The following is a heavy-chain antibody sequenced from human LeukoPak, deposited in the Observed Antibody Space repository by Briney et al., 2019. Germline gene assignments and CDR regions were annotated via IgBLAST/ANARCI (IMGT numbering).Heavy chain of an antibody. CDR1: GFTFSSYS. CDR2: ISGSSSTI. Sequence: GGSLRLSCAASGFTFSSYSMNWVRQAPGRGLEWVSYISGSSSTIYYADSVKGRFTISRDNAKNSLYLQMNSLGDEDTAVYYCATSYGPFYFDYWGQGTLVTVSS. CDR3: ATSYGPFYFDY. D-gene: IGHD4-17*01. J-gene: IGHJ4*02. V-gene: IGHV3-48*02.